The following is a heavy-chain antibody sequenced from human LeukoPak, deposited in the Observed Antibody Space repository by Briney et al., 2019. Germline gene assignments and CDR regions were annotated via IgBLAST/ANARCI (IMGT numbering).Heavy chain of an antibody. CDR1: GFTFGDYA. D-gene: IGHD2-21*02. CDR2: IRSKTYGGTT. Sequence: PGGSLRLSCTASGFTFGDYAMSWVRQAPGKGLEWVGFIRSKTYGGTTEYAASVKGRFTISRDDSKSIAYLQMNSLKTEDTAVYYCTRDVGGDFLTEYFQHWGQGTLVTVSS. V-gene: IGHV3-49*04. CDR3: TRDVGGDFLTEYFQH. J-gene: IGHJ1*01.